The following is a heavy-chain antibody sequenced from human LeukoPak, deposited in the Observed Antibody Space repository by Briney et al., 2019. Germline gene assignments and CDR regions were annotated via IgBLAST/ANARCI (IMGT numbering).Heavy chain of an antibody. CDR3: ARGSTGVRGGDFDY. V-gene: IGHV4-39*07. D-gene: IGHD3-10*01. CDR2: IYYSGST. CDR1: GGSISSSSYY. Sequence: PSETLSLTCTVSGGSISSSSYYWGWIRQPPGKGLEWIGSIYYSGSTYYNPSLKSRVTISVDTSKNQFSLKLSSVTAADTAVYYCARGSTGVRGGDFDYWGQGTLVTVSS. J-gene: IGHJ4*02.